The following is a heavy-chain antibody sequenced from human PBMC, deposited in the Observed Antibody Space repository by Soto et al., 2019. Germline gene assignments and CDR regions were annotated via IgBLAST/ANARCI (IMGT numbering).Heavy chain of an antibody. Sequence: QVQLVQSGAEVKKPGASVKVSCKASGYTFTSHDINWMRQATGQGLEWMGWMNPNSGHTNYAQKFQGRVAMTRDASRSTAYMEWTSLRAEDTAIYYCASDMSSTWGQGTLVTVSS. CDR1: GYTFTSHD. J-gene: IGHJ5*02. CDR3: ASDMSST. CDR2: MNPNSGHT. V-gene: IGHV1-8*01. D-gene: IGHD3-9*01.